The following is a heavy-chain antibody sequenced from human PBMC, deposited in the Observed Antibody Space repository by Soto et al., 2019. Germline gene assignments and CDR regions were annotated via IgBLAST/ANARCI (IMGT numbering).Heavy chain of an antibody. Sequence: AGGSLRLSCAASGFTFSSYAMSWVRQAPGKGVEWVSAISGSGDSTYYADSVKGRFTISRDTSKNTLYLQMDSLRAEDTALYYCAKSYSSNWYDYFDYWGQGTLVTVSS. CDR1: GFTFSSYA. J-gene: IGHJ4*02. V-gene: IGHV3-23*01. D-gene: IGHD6-13*01. CDR3: AKSYSSNWYDYFDY. CDR2: ISGSGDST.